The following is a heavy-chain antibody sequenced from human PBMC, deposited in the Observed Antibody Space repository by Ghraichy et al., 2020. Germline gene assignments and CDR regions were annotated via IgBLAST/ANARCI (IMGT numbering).Heavy chain of an antibody. CDR3: ARDQPPYYYDSSGYHVGFDY. J-gene: IGHJ4*02. V-gene: IGHV4-59*01. CDR1: GGSISSYY. CDR2: IYYSGST. D-gene: IGHD3-22*01. Sequence: SETLSLTCTVSGGSISSYYWSWIRQPPGKGLEWIGYIYYSGSTNYNPSLKSRVTISVDTSKNQFSLKLSSVTAADTTVYYCARDQPPYYYDSSGYHVGFDYWGQGTLVTVSS.